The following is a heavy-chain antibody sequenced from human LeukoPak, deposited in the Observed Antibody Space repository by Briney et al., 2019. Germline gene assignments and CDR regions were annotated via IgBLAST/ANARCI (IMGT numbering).Heavy chain of an antibody. J-gene: IGHJ5*02. CDR2: ISGSGGST. D-gene: IGHD4-23*01. Sequence: PGGSLRLSCAASGFTFSSYAMTWVRQAPGQGLEWVSAISGSGGSTYYADSVKGRFTISRDNSKNTLYLQMNSLRAEDTAVYYCTTDSYVTPRTHVLNWFDPWGQGTLVTVSS. CDR3: TTDSYVTPRTHVLNWFDP. CDR1: GFTFSSYA. V-gene: IGHV3-23*01.